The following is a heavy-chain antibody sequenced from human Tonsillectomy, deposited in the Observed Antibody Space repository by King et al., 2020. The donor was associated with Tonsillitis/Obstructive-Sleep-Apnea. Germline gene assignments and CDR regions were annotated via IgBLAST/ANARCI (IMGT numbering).Heavy chain of an antibody. CDR1: GFTFDDYA. V-gene: IGHV3-9*01. J-gene: IGHJ1*01. Sequence: QLVQSGGGLVQPGRSLRLSCAASGFTFDDYAMHWVRQAPGKGLEWVSGISWNSGSIGYADSVKGRFTISRDNAKNSLYLQMNSLRAEDTALYYCVKGGYCSGGSCHQYFQHWGQGTLVTVSS. D-gene: IGHD2-15*01. CDR3: VKGGYCSGGSCHQYFQH. CDR2: ISWNSGSI.